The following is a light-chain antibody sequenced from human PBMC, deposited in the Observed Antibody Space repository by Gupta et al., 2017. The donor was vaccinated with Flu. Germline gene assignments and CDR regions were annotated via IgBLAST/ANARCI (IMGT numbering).Light chain of an antibody. V-gene: IGLV2-23*02. CDR1: ISYIGSYNR. CDR2: EVS. J-gene: IGLJ3*02. Sequence: TTARTGRISYIGSYNRFSWYRHHPGKAPKLVIYEVSKRPSGVSRRFSGSKSGYTASLTISALQAEDEATYYCCTNAGLSTSHVLFGGGTKLTVL. CDR3: CTNAGLSTSHVL.